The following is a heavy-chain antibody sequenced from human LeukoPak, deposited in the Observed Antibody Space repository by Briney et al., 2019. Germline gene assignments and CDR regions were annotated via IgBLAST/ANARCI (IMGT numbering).Heavy chain of an antibody. D-gene: IGHD6-19*01. J-gene: IGHJ4*02. Sequence: GGSLRLSCAASGFTFSSYAMHWVRQAPGKGLEWVAVISYDGSNKYYADSVKGRFTISRDNSKNTLYLQMNSLRAEDTAVYYCARRNAVAGTGDYWGQGTLVTVSS. CDR1: GFTFSSYA. CDR2: ISYDGSNK. CDR3: ARRNAVAGTGDY. V-gene: IGHV3-30-3*01.